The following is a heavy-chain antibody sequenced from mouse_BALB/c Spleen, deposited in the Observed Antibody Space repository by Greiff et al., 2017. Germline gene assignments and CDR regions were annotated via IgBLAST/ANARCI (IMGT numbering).Heavy chain of an antibody. Sequence: EVKLQQSGTVLARPGASVKMSCKASGYTFTSYWMHWVKQRPGQGLEWIGAIYPGNSDTSYNQKFKGKAKLTAVTSTSTAYMELSSLTNEDSAVYYCTRSYYRYDEGLAYWGQGTLVTVSA. CDR3: TRSYYRYDEGLAY. D-gene: IGHD2-14*01. V-gene: IGHV1-5*01. J-gene: IGHJ3*01. CDR1: GYTFTSYW. CDR2: IYPGNSDT.